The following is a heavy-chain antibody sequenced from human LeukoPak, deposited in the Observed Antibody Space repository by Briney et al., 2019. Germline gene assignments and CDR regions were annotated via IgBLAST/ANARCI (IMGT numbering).Heavy chain of an antibody. CDR3: ARQAVTPHFDY. CDR1: GDSITSSSYY. V-gene: IGHV4-39*01. D-gene: IGHD2-21*02. Sequence: PSETLSLTCTVSGDSITSSSYYWGWIRQPPGKGLEWIGTMYYTGTIYYNPSLKSRVTISVDTSKNQFSLKLSSVTAADTAVYYCARQAVTPHFDYWGQGTLVTVSS. J-gene: IGHJ4*02. CDR2: MYYTGTI.